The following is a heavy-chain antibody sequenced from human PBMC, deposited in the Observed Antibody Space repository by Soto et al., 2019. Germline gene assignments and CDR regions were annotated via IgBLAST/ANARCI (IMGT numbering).Heavy chain of an antibody. Sequence: GESLKISCKGSGYSFTSYWIGWVRQMPGKGLEWMGIIYPGDSDTRYSPSVQGQVTISADKSISTAYLQWRSLKASDTPMYYCAGGTGQQLVNDAFDIWGQGTMVTVSS. CDR1: GYSFTSYW. D-gene: IGHD6-13*01. CDR3: AGGTGQQLVNDAFDI. J-gene: IGHJ3*02. V-gene: IGHV5-51*01. CDR2: IYPGDSDT.